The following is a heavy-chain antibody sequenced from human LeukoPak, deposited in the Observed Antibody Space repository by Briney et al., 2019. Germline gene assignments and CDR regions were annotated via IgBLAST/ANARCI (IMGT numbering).Heavy chain of an antibody. V-gene: IGHV4-59*01. CDR1: GGSISSYY. D-gene: IGHD2-21*02. CDR2: IYYSGST. Sequence: PSETLCLTCTVSGGSISSYYWSWIRQPPGKGLEWIGYIYYSGSTNYNPSLKSRVTISVDTSKNQFSLKLSSVTAADTAVYYCARGIGDYNWFDPWGQGTLVTVSS. J-gene: IGHJ5*02. CDR3: ARGIGDYNWFDP.